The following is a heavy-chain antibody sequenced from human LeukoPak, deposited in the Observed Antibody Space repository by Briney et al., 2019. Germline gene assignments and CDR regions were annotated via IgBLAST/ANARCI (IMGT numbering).Heavy chain of an antibody. D-gene: IGHD2-2*01. CDR1: GASLSSYY. V-gene: IGHV4-59*12. J-gene: IGHJ3*02. CDR3: AGFRCSSNSCASRGAFDI. CDR2: IYYSGVT. Sequence: SETLSLNCTVSGASLSSYYWSWIRLPPGKGLEWIGSIYYSGVTNFNPSLKRRIAMSVDTSKNQFSLKLSSVTAADTAVYYWAGFRCSSNSCASRGAFDIWGQGTMVTVSS.